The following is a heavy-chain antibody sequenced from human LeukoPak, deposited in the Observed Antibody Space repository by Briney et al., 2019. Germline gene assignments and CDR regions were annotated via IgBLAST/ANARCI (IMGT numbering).Heavy chain of an antibody. D-gene: IGHD1-26*01. J-gene: IGHJ4*02. CDR2: ISGSGGST. V-gene: IGHV3-23*01. CDR3: AKDLAGSGSYSFDY. Sequence: PGGSLRLSCAASGFTFSDYAMNWVRHAPGRGLEWVSAISGSGGSTYYADPVKGRFTISRDNSKNTLYLQMNSLRAEDTAVYYCAKDLAGSGSYSFDYWGQGTLVTVSS. CDR1: GFTFSDYA.